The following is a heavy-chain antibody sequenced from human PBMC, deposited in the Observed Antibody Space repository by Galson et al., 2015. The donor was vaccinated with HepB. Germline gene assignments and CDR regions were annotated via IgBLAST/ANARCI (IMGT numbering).Heavy chain of an antibody. V-gene: IGHV5-10-1*01. CDR2: IDPSDSYT. D-gene: IGHD3-10*01. J-gene: IGHJ6*02. CDR3: ARRGGGGYYGSGSYYNVGYYYYGMDV. CDR1: GYSFTSYW. Sequence: QSGAEVKKPGESLRISCKGSGYSFTSYWISWVRQMPGKGLEWMGRIDPSDSYTNYSPSFQGHVTISADKSISTAYLQWSSLKASDTAMYYCARRGGGGYYGSGSYYNVGYYYYGMDVWGQGTTVTVSS.